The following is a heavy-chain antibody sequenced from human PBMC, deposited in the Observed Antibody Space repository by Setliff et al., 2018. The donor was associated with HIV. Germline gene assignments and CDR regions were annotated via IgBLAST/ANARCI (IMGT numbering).Heavy chain of an antibody. CDR3: ARDYLHVFDI. Sequence: ASVKVSCKASGYTFTDHYIHWVRQAPGQGLEWMGWISSASGGTNYAQNFQGRVTVTRDTSINTAYVELNSLKSDDTAVYYCARDYLHVFDIWGQGTMVTVSS. CDR2: ISSASGGT. J-gene: IGHJ3*02. CDR1: GYTFTDHY. V-gene: IGHV1-2*02.